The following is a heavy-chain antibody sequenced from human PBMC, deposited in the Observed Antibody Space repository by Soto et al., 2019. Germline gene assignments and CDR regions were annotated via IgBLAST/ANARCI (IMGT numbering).Heavy chain of an antibody. CDR1: GFTFSDHY. D-gene: IGHD3-16*01. V-gene: IGHV3-11*01. Sequence: QVQLVESGGSLVKPGGSLRLSCAASGFTFSDHYMSWIRQAPGKGLEWIAYISNSGSTIYYTDSVKGRFTISRDNAKNSLYLQMNSLRAEDTAVYYCARLPYPWGWYDPWGQGTLVTVSS. J-gene: IGHJ5*02. CDR2: ISNSGSTI. CDR3: ARLPYPWGWYDP.